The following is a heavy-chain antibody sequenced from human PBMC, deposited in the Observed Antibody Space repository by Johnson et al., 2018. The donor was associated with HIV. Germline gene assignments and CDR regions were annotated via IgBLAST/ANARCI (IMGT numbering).Heavy chain of an antibody. CDR1: GFTFSSYG. J-gene: IGHJ3*02. Sequence: QEKLVESGGGVVQPGGSLRLSCAASGFTFSSYGMHWVRQAPGKGLEWVAFIRYDGSNKYYADSVKGRFTISRDNSKNTLYLQMNSLKTEDTAVYYCARVKPRDYGDAWGVGAFDIWGQGTMVTVSS. V-gene: IGHV3-30*02. CDR3: ARVKPRDYGDAWGVGAFDI. CDR2: IRYDGSNK. D-gene: IGHD4-17*01.